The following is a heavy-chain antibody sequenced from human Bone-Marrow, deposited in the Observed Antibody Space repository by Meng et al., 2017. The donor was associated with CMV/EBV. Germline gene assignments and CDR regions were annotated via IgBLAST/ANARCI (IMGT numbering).Heavy chain of an antibody. CDR2: ISSSSTYI. D-gene: IGHD6-19*01. J-gene: IGHJ6*02. Sequence: GGSLRLSCAASGFTFNSYSMNWVRQAPGKGLEWVSSISSSSTYISYADSVQGRFTISRDNAKNSLSLQMDSLRAEDTALYYCARFVRGGAVAGAGRYYYGMDVWGQGTPVTVSS. CDR3: ARFVRGGAVAGAGRYYYGMDV. V-gene: IGHV3-21*01. CDR1: GFTFNSYS.